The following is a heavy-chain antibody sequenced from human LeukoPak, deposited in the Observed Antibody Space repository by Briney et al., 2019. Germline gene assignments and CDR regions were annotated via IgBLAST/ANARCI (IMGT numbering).Heavy chain of an antibody. V-gene: IGHV1-2*02. CDR1: GYTFTGYY. CDR2: INPNSGGT. J-gene: IGHJ6*03. CDR3: ARDGGSYYPYFYYYYMDV. D-gene: IGHD1-26*01. Sequence: ASVKVSCKASGYTFTGYYMHWVRQAPGQGLAWMGWINPNSGGTNYAQKFQGRVTMTRDTSISTAYMELSRLRSDDTAVYYCARDGGSYYPYFYYYYMDVWGKGTTVTVSS.